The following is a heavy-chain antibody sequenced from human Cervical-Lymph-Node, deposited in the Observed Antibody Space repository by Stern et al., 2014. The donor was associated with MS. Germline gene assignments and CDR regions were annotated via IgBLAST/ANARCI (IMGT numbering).Heavy chain of an antibody. CDR3: AREEQQLVHGNWFDP. CDR2: IYHSGST. CDR1: GYSISSGYY. V-gene: IGHV4-38-2*02. Sequence: DQLVESGPGLVKPSETLSLTCTVSGYSISSGYYWGWIRQPPGKGLEWIGNIYHSGSTYYNPSLKSRVTISVDTSKNQFYLNLNSVTAADTAVYYCAREEQQLVHGNWFDPWGQGTLVTVSS. J-gene: IGHJ5*02. D-gene: IGHD6-13*01.